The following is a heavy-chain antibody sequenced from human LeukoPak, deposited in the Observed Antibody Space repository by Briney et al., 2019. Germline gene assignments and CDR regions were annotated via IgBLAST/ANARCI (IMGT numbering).Heavy chain of an antibody. V-gene: IGHV1-46*01. D-gene: IGHD1-20*01. CDR3: ARDGSRITGTTGY. J-gene: IGHJ4*02. CDR1: GYTFITYY. CDR2: INPSGGST. Sequence: GASVKVSCKASGYTFITYYIHWVRQAPGQGLEWMGVINPSGGSTSYAQKFQGRVRMTRDTSISTAYMELSRLRSDDTAVYYCARDGSRITGTTGYWGQGTLVTVSS.